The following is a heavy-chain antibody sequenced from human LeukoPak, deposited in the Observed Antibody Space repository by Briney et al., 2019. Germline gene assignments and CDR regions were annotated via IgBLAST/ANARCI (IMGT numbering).Heavy chain of an antibody. CDR3: AKVGFRGGLDY. J-gene: IGHJ4*02. CDR2: ISWDGGNT. CDR1: GFTFDDYA. V-gene: IGHV3-43D*03. D-gene: IGHD5-12*01. Sequence: GGSLRLSCAASGFTFDDYAMHWVRQAPGKGLEWVSLISWDGGNTYYADSVKGRFTISRDNSKNSLYLQMNSLRAEDTALYYCAKVGFRGGLDYWGQGTLVTVSS.